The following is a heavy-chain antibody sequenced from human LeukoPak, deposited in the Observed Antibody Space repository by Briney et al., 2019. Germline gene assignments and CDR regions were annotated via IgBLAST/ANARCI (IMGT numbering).Heavy chain of an antibody. CDR1: GYTLTELS. D-gene: IGHD2-15*01. J-gene: IGHJ6*02. CDR2: FDPEDGET. V-gene: IGHV1-24*01. CDR3: ATITALICSGGSCYDYYYYGMDV. Sequence: GASVKVSCKVSGYTLTELSMHWVRQAPGKGLEWMGGFDPEDGETIYAQKFQGRVTMTEDTSTDTAYMELSSLRSEDTAAYYCATITALICSGGSCYDYYYYGMDVWGQGTTVTVSS.